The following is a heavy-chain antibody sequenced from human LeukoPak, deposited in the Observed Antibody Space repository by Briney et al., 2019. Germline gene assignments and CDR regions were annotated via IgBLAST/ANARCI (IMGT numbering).Heavy chain of an antibody. CDR1: GFTFSSYE. J-gene: IGHJ4*02. D-gene: IGHD5-12*01. Sequence: GGSLRLSCAASGFTFSSYEMNWVRQAPGKGLEWVSGISPGGGPTYYADSVKGRFTISRDDSKNTLYLRMSNLRAEDTAVYYCAKDGAWLRFDDWGQGILVTVSS. V-gene: IGHV3-23*01. CDR3: AKDGAWLRFDD. CDR2: ISPGGGPT.